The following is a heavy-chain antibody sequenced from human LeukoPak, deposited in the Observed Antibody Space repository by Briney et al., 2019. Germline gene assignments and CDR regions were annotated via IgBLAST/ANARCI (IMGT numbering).Heavy chain of an antibody. D-gene: IGHD6-13*01. J-gene: IGHJ6*02. CDR3: ARDEAAGTPRYYYYGMDV. V-gene: IGHV3-11*01. Sequence: GGSLRLSCAASGFTFSDYYMSWIRQAPGKGLEWVSYISSCGSTIYYADSVKGRFTISRDNAKNSLYLQMNSLRAEDTAVYYCARDEAAGTPRYYYYGMDVWGQGTTVTVSS. CDR2: ISSCGSTI. CDR1: GFTFSDYY.